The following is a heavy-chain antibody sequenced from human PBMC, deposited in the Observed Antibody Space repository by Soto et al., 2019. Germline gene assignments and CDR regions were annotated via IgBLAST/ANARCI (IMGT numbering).Heavy chain of an antibody. D-gene: IGHD1-1*01. CDR3: ARDKKPFNWSPSILKSYYCGMDV. CDR1: GFTFRTFA. V-gene: IGHV3-30-3*01. Sequence: GGSLRLSCAASGFTFRTFAMHWVRQAPGKGLEWVAVISNDGSNKYFLDSVKGRFTVSRDNSNNTLYLQMDSLRAEGTAVYYCARDKKPFNWSPSILKSYYCGMDVWGQGTRSPSP. CDR2: ISNDGSNK. J-gene: IGHJ6*02.